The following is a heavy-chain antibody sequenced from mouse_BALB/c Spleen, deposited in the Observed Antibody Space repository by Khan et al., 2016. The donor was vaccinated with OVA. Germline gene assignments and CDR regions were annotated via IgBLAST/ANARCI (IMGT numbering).Heavy chain of an antibody. CDR3: ARETVVDVYWYFDV. J-gene: IGHJ1*01. CDR1: GFTFPDYY. CDR2: IRNKAKGYTP. D-gene: IGHD1-1*01. V-gene: IGHV7-3*02. Sequence: EVELVESGGGLVQPGGSLRLSCATSGFTFPDYYMSWVRQPPGKSLEWLGFIRNKAKGYTPEYSAPVKGRFTISSDHSHNIVYLQMNTLRAEDSATYYGARETVVDVYWYFDVWGAGTTVTVAS.